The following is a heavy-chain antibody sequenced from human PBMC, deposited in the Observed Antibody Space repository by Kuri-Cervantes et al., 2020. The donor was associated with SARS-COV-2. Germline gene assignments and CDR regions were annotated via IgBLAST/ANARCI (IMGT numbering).Heavy chain of an antibody. Sequence: GESLKISCAASGFTFDDYGMSWVRQAPGKGLEWVSGINWNGGSTGYADSVKGRFTISRDNAKNSLYLQMNSLRAEDTAVYYCAKVTTDNDAFDIWGQGKRVHVSS. CDR3: AKVTTDNDAFDI. D-gene: IGHD4-17*01. CDR1: GFTFDDYG. V-gene: IGHV3-20*04. J-gene: IGHJ3*02. CDR2: INWNGGST.